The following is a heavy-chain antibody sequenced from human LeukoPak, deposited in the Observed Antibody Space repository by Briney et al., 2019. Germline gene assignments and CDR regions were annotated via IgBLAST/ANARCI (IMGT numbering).Heavy chain of an antibody. D-gene: IGHD4-23*01. Sequence: PGGSLRLSCAASGFTFSSYAMSWVRQAPGKGLEWVSAISASGSYTYYSDSVKGRFTISRDNSKNTLYLRMNSLRAEDMAEYFCASWLDGDYGGDYPDFQHWGQGILVIVSS. CDR2: ISASGSYT. CDR3: ASWLDGDYGGDYPDFQH. CDR1: GFTFSSYA. V-gene: IGHV3-23*01. J-gene: IGHJ1*01.